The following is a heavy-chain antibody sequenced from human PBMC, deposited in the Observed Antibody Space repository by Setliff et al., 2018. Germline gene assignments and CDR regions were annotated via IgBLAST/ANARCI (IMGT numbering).Heavy chain of an antibody. CDR1: GDSISSGNFY. CDR2: IYTTGRT. V-gene: IGHV4-61*09. CDR3: AKHDGRSSFDY. D-gene: IGHD3-22*01. J-gene: IGHJ4*02. Sequence: LSLTCSVSGDSISSGNFYWTWIRQPAGKGLEWIGHIYTTGRTDYNPSLKSRVTISLDTPKNQFSLKLTSVTAADTAVYYCAKHDGRSSFDYWGQGTLVTVSS.